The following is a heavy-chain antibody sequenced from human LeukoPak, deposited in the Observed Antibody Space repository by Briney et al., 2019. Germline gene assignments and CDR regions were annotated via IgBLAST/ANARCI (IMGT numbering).Heavy chain of an antibody. CDR1: GGSISSSNW. CDR2: IYHSGST. Sequence: SETLSLTCAVSGGSISSSNWWSWVRQPPGKGLEWIGEIYHSGSTNYNPSLKSRVTISVDKSKSQFSLKLSSVTAADTAVYYCARARIMITFGGVIAPDYWGQGTLVTVSS. CDR3: ARARIMITFGGVIAPDY. J-gene: IGHJ4*02. V-gene: IGHV4-4*02. D-gene: IGHD3-16*02.